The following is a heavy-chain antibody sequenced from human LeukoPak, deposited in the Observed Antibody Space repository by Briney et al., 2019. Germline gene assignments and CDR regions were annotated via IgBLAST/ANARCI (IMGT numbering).Heavy chain of an antibody. CDR2: ISSSSSYI. J-gene: IGHJ4*02. CDR3: ARGSRAGSGGSCSDY. V-gene: IGHV3-21*01. CDR1: GFTFSSYS. Sequence: GGSLRLSCAASGFTFSSYSMNWVRQAPGKGLKWVSSISSSSSYIYYADSVKGRFTISRDNAKNSLYLQMNSLRAEDTAVYYCARGSRAGSGGSCSDYWGQGTLVTVSS. D-gene: IGHD2-15*01.